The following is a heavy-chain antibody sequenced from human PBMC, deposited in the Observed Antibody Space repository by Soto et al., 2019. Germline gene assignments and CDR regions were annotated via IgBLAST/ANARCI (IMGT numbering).Heavy chain of an antibody. CDR1: GGSISSYY. CDR3: ARWADILTGYYTFDY. CDR2: IYYSGST. Sequence: SETLSLTCTVSGGSISSYYWSWIRQPPGKGLEWIGYIYYSGSTYYNPSLKSRVTISVDTSKNQFSLKLSSVTAADTTVYYCARWADILTGYYTFDYWGQGTLVTVSS. J-gene: IGHJ4*02. V-gene: IGHV4-30-4*01. D-gene: IGHD3-9*01.